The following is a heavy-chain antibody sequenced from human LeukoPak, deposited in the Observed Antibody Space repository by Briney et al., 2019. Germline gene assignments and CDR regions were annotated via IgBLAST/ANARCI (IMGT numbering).Heavy chain of an antibody. D-gene: IGHD6-13*01. V-gene: IGHV3-11*04. Sequence: GGSLRLSCGASGFTFSDYYMSWIRQAPGKGLEWVSYISSSGSIIYYADSVKGRFTISRDNAKNSLYLQMNSLRAEDTAVYYCARRVAAAGSTGLRYIDVWGKGTTVTVSS. CDR1: GFTFSDYY. CDR2: ISSSGSII. CDR3: ARRVAAAGSTGLRYIDV. J-gene: IGHJ6*03.